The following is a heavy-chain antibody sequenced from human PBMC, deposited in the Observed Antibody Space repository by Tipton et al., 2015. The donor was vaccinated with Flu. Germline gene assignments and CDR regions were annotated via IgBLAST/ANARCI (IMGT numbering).Heavy chain of an antibody. J-gene: IGHJ4*02. V-gene: IGHV3-48*03. CDR1: GFTFNNYE. Sequence: SLRLSCSASGFTFNNYEMNWVRQALGKGLEWVAFVSSSGTTMYYRDSVKGRFTISRDDAKNSLYLQMNSLRAEDTAIYYCAKVIPEIVAGLDYWGQGTLVTVSS. CDR3: AKVIPEIVAGLDY. CDR2: VSSSGTTM. D-gene: IGHD6-19*01.